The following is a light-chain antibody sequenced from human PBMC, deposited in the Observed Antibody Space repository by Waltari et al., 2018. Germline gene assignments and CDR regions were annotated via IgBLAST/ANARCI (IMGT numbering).Light chain of an antibody. CDR3: QQSFSVPWT. J-gene: IGKJ1*01. Sequence: DIQMTQSPSSLSASVGDRVTITCRASQSIGSYLNWYQLKPGKVPKLLIFAASSLQSGVPSRFSGSGSGTDFTLTIRSLTSEDFATYYCQQSFSVPWTFGQGTKVEIK. CDR1: QSIGSY. CDR2: AAS. V-gene: IGKV1-39*01.